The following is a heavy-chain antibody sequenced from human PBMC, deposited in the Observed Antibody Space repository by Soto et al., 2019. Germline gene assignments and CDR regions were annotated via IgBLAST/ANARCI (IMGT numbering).Heavy chain of an antibody. V-gene: IGHV3-30*18. J-gene: IGHJ6*02. D-gene: IGHD6-19*01. Sequence: PGGSLRLSCAASGFTFSSHGMHWVRQAPGKGLEWVAVISYDGSNKYYADSVKGRFTISRDNSKNTLYLQMNSLRAEDTAVYYCAKEPTSSSGWYWGYYYYGMDAWGQGTTVTVSS. CDR1: GFTFSSHG. CDR3: AKEPTSSSGWYWGYYYYGMDA. CDR2: ISYDGSNK.